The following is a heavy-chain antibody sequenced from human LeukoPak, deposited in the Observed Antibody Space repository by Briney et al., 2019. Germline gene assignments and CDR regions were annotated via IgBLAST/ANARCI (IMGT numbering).Heavy chain of an antibody. Sequence: SGGSLRLSCAASGFTVSSNFMSWVRQAPGKGLEWVSVIYNGGSTYYADSVKGRFTISRDNSKNTLYLQMNSLRVEDTAVYYCALGLVTDYWGQGTLVTVSS. CDR1: GFTVSSNF. J-gene: IGHJ4*02. CDR2: IYNGGST. V-gene: IGHV3-66*01. CDR3: ALGLVTDY. D-gene: IGHD3-9*01.